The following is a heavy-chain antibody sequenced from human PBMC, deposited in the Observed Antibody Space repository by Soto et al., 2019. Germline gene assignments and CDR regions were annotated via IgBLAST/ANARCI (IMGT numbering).Heavy chain of an antibody. CDR1: GGSFSGYY. Sequence: SETLSLTCAVYGGSFSGYYWSWIRQPPGKGLEWSGEINHSGSTNYNPSLKSRVTISVDTSKNQFSLKLGSVTAADTAVYYCARDPYSSSHGSLRGGYGMDVWGQGTLVTVSS. D-gene: IGHD6-13*01. J-gene: IGHJ6*02. CDR3: ARDPYSSSHGSLRGGYGMDV. CDR2: INHSGST. V-gene: IGHV4-34*01.